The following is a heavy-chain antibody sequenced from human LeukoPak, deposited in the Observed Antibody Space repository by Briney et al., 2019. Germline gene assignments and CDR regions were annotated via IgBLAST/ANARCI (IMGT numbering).Heavy chain of an antibody. V-gene: IGHV1-18*01. Sequence: ASVKVSCKAPGYTFTSYGISWVRQAPGQGLEWMGWISAYNGNTNYAQKLQGRVTMTTDKSTSTAYIELRSLRSDDTAVYYCARDHYYILPGWSYFYYGMDVWGQGTTVSVCS. CDR1: GYTFTSYG. J-gene: IGHJ6*02. D-gene: IGHD3-9*01. CDR3: ARDHYYILPGWSYFYYGMDV. CDR2: ISAYNGNT.